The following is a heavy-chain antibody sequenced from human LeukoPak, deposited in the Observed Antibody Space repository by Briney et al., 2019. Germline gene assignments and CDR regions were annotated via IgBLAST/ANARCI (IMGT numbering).Heavy chain of an antibody. CDR2: MLYSGST. Sequence: PSETLSLTCAVSGASFSTCCWNWIRQSPGKGLEWIGEMLYSGSTNYYPSLKSRVSISVDTSKNQFSLNLSSVTAADTAVYYCARLLVAAPNWFDGWGQGTLVTVSS. J-gene: IGHJ5*02. V-gene: IGHV4-34*12. CDR3: ARLLVAAPNWFDG. D-gene: IGHD2-15*01. CDR1: GASFSTCC.